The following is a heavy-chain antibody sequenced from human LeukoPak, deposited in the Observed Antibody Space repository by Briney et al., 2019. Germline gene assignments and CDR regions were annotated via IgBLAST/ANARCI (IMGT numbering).Heavy chain of an antibody. D-gene: IGHD2-8*02. CDR3: VGHHPRNTVDF. Sequence: SETQSLTCTVSGGSISSCNWGWIRQPPGKGLEWIAYISDIGTINYNPSLKSRVTISLDTSKNQFSLKLSSLTAADTAVYYCVGHHPRNTVDFWGQGTLVTVSS. J-gene: IGHJ4*02. V-gene: IGHV4-59*08. CDR2: ISDIGTI. CDR1: GGSISSCN.